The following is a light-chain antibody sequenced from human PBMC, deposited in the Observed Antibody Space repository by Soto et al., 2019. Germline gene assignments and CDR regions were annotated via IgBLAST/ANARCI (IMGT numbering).Light chain of an antibody. V-gene: IGLV1-51*01. CDR3: ATWDSSLSGVV. Sequence: QSVLTQPPSVSAAPGQRVTISCSGSGSNIGNNNVGWYQQVPGAAPKILIYDNDKRPSGIPDRFSASKSDTSATLDITGLQTGDEADYYCATWDSSLSGVVFGGGTKVTVL. J-gene: IGLJ2*01. CDR2: DND. CDR1: GSNIGNNN.